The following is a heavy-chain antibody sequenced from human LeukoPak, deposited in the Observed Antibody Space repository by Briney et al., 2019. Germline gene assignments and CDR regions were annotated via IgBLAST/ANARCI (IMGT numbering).Heavy chain of an antibody. V-gene: IGHV3-23*01. D-gene: IGHD3-22*01. CDR2: ISASDGGT. CDR3: AKGYYDRSAYHSIFEF. J-gene: IGHJ4*02. CDR1: GFTFSSYA. Sequence: GGSLRLSCVASGFTFSSYALTWVRQAPGKGLEWVSTISASDGGTYYAESVKGRFTISRDNSKTTLYLQMNSLRAEDTAIYYCAKGYYDRSAYHSIFEFWGQGTLVSASS.